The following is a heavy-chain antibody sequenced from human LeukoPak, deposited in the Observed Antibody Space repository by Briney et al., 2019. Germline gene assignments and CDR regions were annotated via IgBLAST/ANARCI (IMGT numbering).Heavy chain of an antibody. CDR3: ASGRDGYPFYFDY. Sequence: GESLKISCNGSGYSFTSYWIGWVRQVPGKGLEWMGIIYPGAYDTRYSPPFQGQVTISADKSISTAYLQWSSLKASDTAMYYCASGRDGYPFYFDYWGQGTLVTVSS. J-gene: IGHJ4*02. D-gene: IGHD5-24*01. V-gene: IGHV5-51*01. CDR1: GYSFTSYW. CDR2: IYPGAYDT.